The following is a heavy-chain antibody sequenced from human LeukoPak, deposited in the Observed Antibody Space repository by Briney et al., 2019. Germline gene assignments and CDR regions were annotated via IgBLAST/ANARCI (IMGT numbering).Heavy chain of an antibody. CDR1: GCSISSSSYY. J-gene: IGHJ3*02. V-gene: IGHV4-39*01. CDR2: IYYSGST. CDR3: ARLQYAFDR. Sequence: SETLSLTCTVPGCSISSSSYYWDWIRQPPGKGLEWIGSIYYSGSTYYNPSLKSRVTISVDTSKNQFSLKLSSVTAAVMVVYYCARLQYAFDRWGQGRMVTVSS.